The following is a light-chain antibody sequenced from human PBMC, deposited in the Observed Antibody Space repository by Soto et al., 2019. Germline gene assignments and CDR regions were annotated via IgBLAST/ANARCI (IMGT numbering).Light chain of an antibody. CDR3: QQYGSSPTWT. V-gene: IGKV3-20*01. Sequence: ESVLTQSPGTLSLSPGERATLSCRASQSVSSNHLAWYQQKPGRAPRLLIYNASNGATGIPDRFSGSGSGTDFTLTISRLEPEDSAVYYCQQYGSSPTWTFGQGTKVDIK. CDR1: QSVSSNH. CDR2: NAS. J-gene: IGKJ1*01.